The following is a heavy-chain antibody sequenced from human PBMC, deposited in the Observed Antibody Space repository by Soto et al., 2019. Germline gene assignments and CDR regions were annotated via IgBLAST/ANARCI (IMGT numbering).Heavy chain of an antibody. J-gene: IGHJ4*02. V-gene: IGHV4-59*01. CDR1: GGSISSYY. CDR2: IYYSGST. CDR3: ARIPPLGAYGGTIDY. Sequence: SETLSLTCTVSGGSISSYYWSWIRQPPGKGLEWIGYIYYSGSTNYNPSLKSRVTISVDTSKNQFSLKLSSVTAADTAVYYCARIPPLGAYGGTIDYWGQGTLVTVSS. D-gene: IGHD1-1*01.